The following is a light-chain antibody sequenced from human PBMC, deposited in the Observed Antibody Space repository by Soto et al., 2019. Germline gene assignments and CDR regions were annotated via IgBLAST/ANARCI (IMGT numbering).Light chain of an antibody. Sequence: DIQMTQSPSTLSASVGDRVTITCRASQSITSWLAWYQQKPGKAPKALIHDVSSLESGVPSRFSGSGSGTEFTLTISSLQPDDFATYYCQQYNSYSGTFGQGTKVDIK. CDR1: QSITSW. J-gene: IGKJ1*01. CDR2: DVS. V-gene: IGKV1-5*01. CDR3: QQYNSYSGT.